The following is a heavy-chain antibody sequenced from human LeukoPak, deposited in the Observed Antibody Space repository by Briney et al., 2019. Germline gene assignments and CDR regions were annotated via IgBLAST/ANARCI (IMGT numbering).Heavy chain of an antibody. CDR2: IYYSGST. CDR1: GGSISSSSYY. Sequence: SETLSLTCTVSGGSISSSSYYWGWIRQPPGKELEWIGSIYYSGSTYYDPSLRSRVTISVDTSKNQFSLKLSSVTAADTAVYYCARDGMTRGNYWGQGTLVTVSS. V-gene: IGHV4-39*07. D-gene: IGHD1-20*01. J-gene: IGHJ4*02. CDR3: ARDGMTRGNY.